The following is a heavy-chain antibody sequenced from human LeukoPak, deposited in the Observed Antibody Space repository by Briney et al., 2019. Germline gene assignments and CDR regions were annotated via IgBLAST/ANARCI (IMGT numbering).Heavy chain of an antibody. J-gene: IGHJ4*02. D-gene: IGHD1-26*01. CDR3: ARGENDSSGSYYCFDY. Sequence: GGSLRLSCAASGFSLSTSAMHWVRQAPGKGLQWVAVISYDGSNEHYVDSVKGRFTISRDNSKNTLYLQMSSLGDEDTAVYYCARGENDSSGSYYCFDYWGQGTLVTVSS. CDR1: GFSLSTSA. CDR2: ISYDGSNE. V-gene: IGHV3-30-3*01.